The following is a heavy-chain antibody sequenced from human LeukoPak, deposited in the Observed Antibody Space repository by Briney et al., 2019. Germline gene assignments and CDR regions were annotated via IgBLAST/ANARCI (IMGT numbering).Heavy chain of an antibody. V-gene: IGHV1-8*03. D-gene: IGHD2-2*01. CDR3: ARGLVLYCSSTSCLTRYWFDP. CDR2: VNPNSGNT. Sequence: ASVTVSCKPSGYTFTSYDINWVRQATAQGLEWVGWVNPNSGNTGYAHKFQGRGTITRNTSISTAYMELSSPRSEDTAVYYCARGLVLYCSSTSCLTRYWFDPWGQGTLVTVSS. CDR1: GYTFTSYD. J-gene: IGHJ5*02.